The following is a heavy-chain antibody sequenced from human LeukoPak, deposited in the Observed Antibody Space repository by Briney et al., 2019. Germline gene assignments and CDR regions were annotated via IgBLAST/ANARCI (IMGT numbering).Heavy chain of an antibody. CDR3: TRDYGGNSY. Sequence: GGSLRLSCTASGFTFGDYAMSWVRQAPGKGLEWVGFIRSKAYGGTTEYAASVKGRFTISRDDSKSIAYLQMNSLKTEDTAVYYCTRDYGGNSYWGQGTPVTVSS. V-gene: IGHV3-49*04. J-gene: IGHJ4*02. D-gene: IGHD4-23*01. CDR1: GFTFGDYA. CDR2: IRSKAYGGTT.